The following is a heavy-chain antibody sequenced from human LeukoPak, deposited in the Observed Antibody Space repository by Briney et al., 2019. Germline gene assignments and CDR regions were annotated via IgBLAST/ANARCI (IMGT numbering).Heavy chain of an antibody. J-gene: IGHJ5*02. CDR3: ARVGIAAADWFDP. V-gene: IGHV1-46*01. CDR2: INPSGGST. Sequence: ASVKVSCKASGYTFTSYYMHWVRQAPGQGLEWMGIINPSGGSTSYAQKFQGRVTMTRDTSISTAYMELSRLRSDDTAVYYCARVGIAAADWFDPWGQGTLVTVSS. D-gene: IGHD6-13*01. CDR1: GYTFTSYY.